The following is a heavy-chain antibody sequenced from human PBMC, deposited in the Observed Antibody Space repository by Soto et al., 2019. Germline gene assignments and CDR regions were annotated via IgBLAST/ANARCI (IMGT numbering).Heavy chain of an antibody. D-gene: IGHD1-1*01. CDR2: ISGSGGSI. CDR1: GFTFSTYA. J-gene: IGHJ6*02. Sequence: EVQLLESGGGLVQPGGSLRLSCAASGFTFSTYAMNWVRQAPGNGLEWVSAISGSGGSIHYADSVKGRFTISRDNSKNTLYLQMNSLRGEDTAVYHCVKGYWKGDVWGQGTTVTVSS. CDR3: VKGYWKGDV. V-gene: IGHV3-23*01.